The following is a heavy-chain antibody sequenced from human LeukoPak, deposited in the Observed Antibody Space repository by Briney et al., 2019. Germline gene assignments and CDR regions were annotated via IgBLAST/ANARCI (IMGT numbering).Heavy chain of an antibody. Sequence: ASVKVSCKASGYTFTSYDINWVRQATGQGLEWMGWMNPNSGNIGYAQKFQGRVTITRNTSISTAYMELSSLRSEDTAVYYCARLIAAAGTVNWFDPWGQGTLVTVSS. CDR3: ARLIAAAGTVNWFDP. V-gene: IGHV1-8*03. D-gene: IGHD6-13*01. CDR2: MNPNSGNI. J-gene: IGHJ5*02. CDR1: GYTFTSYD.